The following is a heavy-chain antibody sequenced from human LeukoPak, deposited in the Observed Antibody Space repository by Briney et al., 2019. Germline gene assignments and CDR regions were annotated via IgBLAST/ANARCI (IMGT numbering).Heavy chain of an antibody. J-gene: IGHJ5*02. Sequence: GGSLRFSCAASVFTFSSYWRHWVRQAPGKGLVWASRINSDGSSTSYADSVKGRFTISRDNAKNTLYLQMNSLRAEDTAVYYCARDRATVTTSWFHHWGQGTLVTVSS. CDR2: INSDGSST. V-gene: IGHV3-74*01. CDR1: VFTFSSYW. D-gene: IGHD4-17*01. CDR3: ARDRATVTTSWFHH.